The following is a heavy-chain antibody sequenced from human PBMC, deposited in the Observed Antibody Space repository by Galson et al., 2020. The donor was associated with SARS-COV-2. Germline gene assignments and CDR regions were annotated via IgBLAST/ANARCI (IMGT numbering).Heavy chain of an antibody. CDR2: IWYDGSDH. CDR1: GFMFSTYG. J-gene: IGHJ5*02. CDR3: ARDRHCTTTTCYNWFDP. V-gene: IGHV3-33*01. Sequence: LSLTCAASGFMFSTYGMHWVRQAPGKGLEWVAFIWYDGSDHYYSDSVKGRFTISRDNSKNMLYLQMTSLRAEDTAVYYCARDRHCTTTTCYNWFDPWGQGTLVTVSS. D-gene: IGHD2-8*01.